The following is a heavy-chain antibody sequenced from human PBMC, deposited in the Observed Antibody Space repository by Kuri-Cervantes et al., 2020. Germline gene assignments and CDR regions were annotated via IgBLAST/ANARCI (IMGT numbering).Heavy chain of an antibody. CDR3: ARDRRPAAIPDYYGMDV. V-gene: IGHV4-30-4*01. J-gene: IGHJ6*02. CDR2: IYYSGST. D-gene: IGHD2-2*01. CDR1: GGSISNSTYY. Sequence: SCTVSGGSISNSTYYWSWIRQPPGKGLEWIGYIYYSGSTYYNPSLKSRVTITVDTSKNQFSLKLSYVTAAETAVYYCARDRRPAAIPDYYGMDVWGQGAMVTVSS.